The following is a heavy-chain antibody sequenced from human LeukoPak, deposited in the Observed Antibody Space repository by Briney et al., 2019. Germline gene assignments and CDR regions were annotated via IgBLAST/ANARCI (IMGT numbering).Heavy chain of an antibody. D-gene: IGHD4-11*01. V-gene: IGHV3-21*01. CDR1: GLTFSSSG. J-gene: IGHJ4*02. CDR2: IDSSSAYI. CDR3: ARDTSQSNTVTYFDY. Sequence: PGGSLRLSCAASGLTFSSSGMNWVRQAPGKGLEWVSFIDSSSAYIYYADSVKGRFTISRDNAKNSLYLQMNSLRAEDTAAYYCARDTSQSNTVTYFDYWGQGTLVTVSS.